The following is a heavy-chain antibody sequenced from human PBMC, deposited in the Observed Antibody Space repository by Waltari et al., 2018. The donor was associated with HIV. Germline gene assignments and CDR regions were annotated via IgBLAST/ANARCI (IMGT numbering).Heavy chain of an antibody. CDR1: GGSITSSGYY. CDR3: ARVWWLRLEYYFDY. D-gene: IGHD5-12*01. CDR2: MYYSGST. V-gene: IGHV4-39*01. Sequence: QLQLQESGPGLVKPSETLSLTCTVSGGSITSSGYYWGWIRQPPGKGLEWIGSMYYSGSTYYNPALKSRVTISVDTSKNQFSLKLSSVTAADTAVYYCARVWWLRLEYYFDYWGQGTLVTVSS. J-gene: IGHJ4*02.